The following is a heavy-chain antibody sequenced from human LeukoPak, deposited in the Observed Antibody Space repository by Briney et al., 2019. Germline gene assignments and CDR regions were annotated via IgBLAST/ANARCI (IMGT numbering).Heavy chain of an antibody. CDR1: GFTFSSYA. V-gene: IGHV3-23*01. CDR2: ISGSGGST. CDR3: AKEQVDSSGYYLAYFDY. D-gene: IGHD3-22*01. J-gene: IGHJ4*02. Sequence: PGGSLRLSCAASGFTFSSYAMSWVRQAPGKGLEWVSAISGSGGSTYYADSVKGRFTISRDNSKNTLYLQMNSLRAEDTAVYYYAKEQVDSSGYYLAYFDYWGQGILVTVSS.